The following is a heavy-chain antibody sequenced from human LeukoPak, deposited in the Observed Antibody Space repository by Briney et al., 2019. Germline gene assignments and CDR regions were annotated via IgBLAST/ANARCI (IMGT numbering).Heavy chain of an antibody. J-gene: IGHJ4*02. Sequence: GGSLRLSCAASGFTFDDYTMHWVRQAPGKGLEWVSLISWDGGSTYYADSVKGRFTISRDNSKNSLYLQMDSLRTEDTALYYCVVGGTMIVDSRLGYWGQGTLVTVSS. V-gene: IGHV3-43*01. CDR1: GFTFDDYT. D-gene: IGHD3-22*01. CDR3: VVGGTMIVDSRLGY. CDR2: ISWDGGST.